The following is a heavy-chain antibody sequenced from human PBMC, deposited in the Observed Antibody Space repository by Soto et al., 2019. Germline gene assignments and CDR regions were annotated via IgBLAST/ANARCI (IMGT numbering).Heavy chain of an antibody. J-gene: IGHJ4*02. CDR1: GGSVNSDNYY. Sequence: PSETLSLTCNVSGGSVNSDNYYWTWVRQPPGKGLEWIGNIHNSGTTNYNPSLRNRVTISIDTSKNQYSLKLTSVTAADAALYYCARDIRRCSRALVYWGRGPPVTVFS. V-gene: IGHV4-61*01. CDR3: ARDIRRCSRALVY. CDR2: IHNSGTT. D-gene: IGHD2-21*01.